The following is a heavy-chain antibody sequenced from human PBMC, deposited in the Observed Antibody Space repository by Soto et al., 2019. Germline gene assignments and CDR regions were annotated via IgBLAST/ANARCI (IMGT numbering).Heavy chain of an antibody. D-gene: IGHD3-10*01. CDR2: ISSSSSYI. V-gene: IGHV3-21*01. Sequence: GGSLRLSCAASGFTFSSYSMNWVRQAPGKGLEWVSSISSSSSYIYYADSVKGRFTISRDNAKNSLYLQMNSLRAEDTAVYYCARDFQEYYFDYWGQGTLVTVSS. CDR1: GFTFSSYS. J-gene: IGHJ4*02. CDR3: ARDFQEYYFDY.